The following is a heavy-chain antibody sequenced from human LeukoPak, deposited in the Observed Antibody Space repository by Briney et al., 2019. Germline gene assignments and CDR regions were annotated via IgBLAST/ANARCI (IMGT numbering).Heavy chain of an antibody. CDR2: IYYSKNT. D-gene: IGHD5-18*01. J-gene: IGHJ4*02. Sequence: SETLSLTCTVSGGSISSSSAYWGWIRQPPGKGLEWIGSIYYSKNTYYNPSLKSRVTISADTSKNQFSLTLGSVSATDTAVYYCVSPRGFSYGYFDYWGQGTLLTVSS. CDR3: VSPRGFSYGYFDY. V-gene: IGHV4-39*01. CDR1: GGSISSSSAY.